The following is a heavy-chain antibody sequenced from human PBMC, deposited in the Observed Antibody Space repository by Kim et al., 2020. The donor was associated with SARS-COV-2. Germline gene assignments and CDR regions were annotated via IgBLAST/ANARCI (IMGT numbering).Heavy chain of an antibody. J-gene: IGHJ6*02. V-gene: IGHV1-69*13. CDR1: GGTFSSYA. CDR2: IIPIFGTA. CDR3: ARGGDYYYGMDV. D-gene: IGHD6-25*01. Sequence: SVKVSCKASGGTFSSYAISWVRQAPGQGLEWMGGIIPIFGTANYAQKFQGRVTITADESTSTAYMELSSLRSEDTAVYYCARGGDYYYGMDVWGQGTTVTVSS.